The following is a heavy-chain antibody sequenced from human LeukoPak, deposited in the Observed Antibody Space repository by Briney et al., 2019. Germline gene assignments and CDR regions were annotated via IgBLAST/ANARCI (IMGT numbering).Heavy chain of an antibody. Sequence: GESLKISCKGSGYSFTSYWIGWVRQMPGKGLEWMGIIYPGDSDTRYSPSFQGQVTISADKSISTAYLQWSSLKASDTAMYYCATVSGDIVVVVGNYFDYWGQGTLVTVSS. CDR2: IYPGDSDT. CDR1: GYSFTSYW. V-gene: IGHV5-51*01. CDR3: ATVSGDIVVVVGNYFDY. D-gene: IGHD2-15*01. J-gene: IGHJ4*02.